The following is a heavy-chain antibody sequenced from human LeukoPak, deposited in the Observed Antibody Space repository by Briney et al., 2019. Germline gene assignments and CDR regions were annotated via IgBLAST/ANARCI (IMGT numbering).Heavy chain of an antibody. CDR2: ISSSSSTI. CDR1: GFTLTNYE. D-gene: IGHD1-26*01. Sequence: GGSLRLSCAASGFTLTNYEMTWVRQAPGKGLEWVSYISSSSSTIYYADSVKGRFTISRDNAKNSLYLQMNSLRAEDTAVYYCARDGKRGTDWGQGTLVTVSS. V-gene: IGHV3-48*01. CDR3: ARDGKRGTD. J-gene: IGHJ4*02.